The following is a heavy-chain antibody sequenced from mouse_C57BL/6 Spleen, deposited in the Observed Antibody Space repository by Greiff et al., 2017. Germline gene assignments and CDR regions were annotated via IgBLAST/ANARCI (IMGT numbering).Heavy chain of an antibody. Sequence: VQLQQSGAELAKPGASVKLSCKASGYTFTSYWMHWVKQRPGQGLEWIGYINPSSGYTKYNQKFKDKATLTADKSSRTAYMQLSSLTYEDSAVYYCARGPPPIAMDYWGQGTSVTVSS. CDR2: INPSSGYT. D-gene: IGHD6-5*01. J-gene: IGHJ4*01. CDR1: GYTFTSYW. CDR3: ARGPPPIAMDY. V-gene: IGHV1-7*01.